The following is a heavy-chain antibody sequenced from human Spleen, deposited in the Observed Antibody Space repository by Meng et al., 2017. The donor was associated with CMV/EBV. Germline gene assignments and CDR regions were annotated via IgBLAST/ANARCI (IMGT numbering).Heavy chain of an antibody. CDR3: AREEDCSGGSCYSYKWFDP. CDR1: GFTLRSSW. Sequence: GESLKISCVASGFTLRSSWMSWARQAPGKGLEWVANIKEDGSEKNYVDSVKGRFTIPRDNSRNSVYLQMNSLGVEDTAVYYCAREEDCSGGSCYSYKWFDPWGQGTLVTVSS. CDR2: IKEDGSEK. J-gene: IGHJ5*02. V-gene: IGHV3-7*01. D-gene: IGHD2-15*01.